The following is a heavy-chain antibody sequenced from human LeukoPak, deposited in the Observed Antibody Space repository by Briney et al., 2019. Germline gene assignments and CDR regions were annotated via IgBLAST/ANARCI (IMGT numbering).Heavy chain of an antibody. Sequence: SETLSLTCTVSGGSISSGDYYWSWIRQPPGKGLGWIGYIYYSGSTYYNPSLKSRVTISVDTSKNQFSLKLSSVTAADTAVYYCAREAGFDDSSGYYYSFDYWGQGTLVTVSS. CDR2: IYYSGST. J-gene: IGHJ4*02. CDR3: AREAGFDDSSGYYYSFDY. V-gene: IGHV4-30-4*01. D-gene: IGHD3-22*01. CDR1: GGSISSGDYY.